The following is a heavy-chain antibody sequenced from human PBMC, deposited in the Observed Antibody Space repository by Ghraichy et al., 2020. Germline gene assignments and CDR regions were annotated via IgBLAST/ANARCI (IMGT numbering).Heavy chain of an antibody. Sequence: SETLSLTCTVSGDSISTYYCSWIRQPPGKGLEWIGYINTSGSTNYNPSLKSRVTISVDTSKNQFSLKLSSVTAADTAVYYCARYGWFGNDAFDVWGQGTMVTVSS. D-gene: IGHD3-10*01. CDR2: INTSGST. V-gene: IGHV4-4*09. CDR1: GDSISTYY. CDR3: ARYGWFGNDAFDV. J-gene: IGHJ3*01.